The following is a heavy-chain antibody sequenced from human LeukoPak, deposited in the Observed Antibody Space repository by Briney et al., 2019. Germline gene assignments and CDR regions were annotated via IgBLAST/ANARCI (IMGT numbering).Heavy chain of an antibody. J-gene: IGHJ4*02. CDR2: IYYSGSN. Sequence: SETLSLTCTVSGGSISSSSYYWGWIRQPPGKGLEWIGSIYYSGSNYYNPSLKSRVTISVDTSKNQFSLKLSSVTAADTAVYYCARLRDILTGYPDYWGQGTVVTVS. D-gene: IGHD3-9*01. CDR1: GGSISSSSYY. V-gene: IGHV4-39*01. CDR3: ARLRDILTGYPDY.